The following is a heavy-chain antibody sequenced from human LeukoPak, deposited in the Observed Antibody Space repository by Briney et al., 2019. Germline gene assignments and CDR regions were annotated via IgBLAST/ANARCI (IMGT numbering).Heavy chain of an antibody. Sequence: GESLKISCKGSGYSFTSYWISWVRQMPGKGLEWMGRIDPSDSYTNYRPSFQGHVTISADKSISTAYLQWSSLKDSDTAMYYCARHKYYGSGSPADFDYWGQGTLVTVSS. J-gene: IGHJ4*02. D-gene: IGHD3-10*01. V-gene: IGHV5-10-1*01. CDR2: IDPSDSYT. CDR3: ARHKYYGSGSPADFDY. CDR1: GYSFTSYW.